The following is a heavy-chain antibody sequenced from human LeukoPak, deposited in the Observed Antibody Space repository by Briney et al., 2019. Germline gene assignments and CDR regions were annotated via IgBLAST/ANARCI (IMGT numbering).Heavy chain of an antibody. V-gene: IGHV1-24*01. CDR2: FDPEDGAT. CDR3: ATVVLYSGYYFDY. D-gene: IGHD5-12*01. CDR1: GYALTELS. Sequence: ASVKVSCKVSGYALTELSMHWVRQAPGKGLEWMGGFDPEDGATIYAQKFQGRVTMTEDTSTDTAYMELSSLRSEDTAVYYCATVVLYSGYYFDYWGQGTLVTVSS. J-gene: IGHJ4*02.